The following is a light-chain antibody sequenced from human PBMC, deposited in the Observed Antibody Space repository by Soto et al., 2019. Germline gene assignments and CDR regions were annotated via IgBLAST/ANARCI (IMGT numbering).Light chain of an antibody. Sequence: QSVLTQPASVSGSPGQSITISCTGTSSDVGSYNLVSWYQQYPGEAPKLMIYEGSKRPSGVSNRFSGSKSDNTASLTISGLQAEDEADYYCCSYAGSSTLVFGGGTKLTVL. CDR1: SSDVGSYNL. V-gene: IGLV2-23*01. CDR3: CSYAGSSTLV. CDR2: EGS. J-gene: IGLJ3*02.